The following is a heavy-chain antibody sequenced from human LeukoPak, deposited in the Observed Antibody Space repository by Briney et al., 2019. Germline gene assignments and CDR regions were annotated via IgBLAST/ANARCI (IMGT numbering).Heavy chain of an antibody. CDR1: GGSISSSDY. V-gene: IGHV4-61*01. Sequence: SGTLSLTCAVSGGSISSSDYWSWIRQPPGKGLEWIGCIYYTGSTSYNPSLKSRVTISVDTSKNQFSLQLNSVTAADTAVYYCARTPPRYSSTWSLGYFDYWGQGTLVTVSS. D-gene: IGHD6-13*01. J-gene: IGHJ4*02. CDR2: IYYTGST. CDR3: ARTPPRYSSTWSLGYFDY.